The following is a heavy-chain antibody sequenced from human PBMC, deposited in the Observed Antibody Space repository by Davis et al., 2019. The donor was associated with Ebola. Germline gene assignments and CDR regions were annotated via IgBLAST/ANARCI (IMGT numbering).Heavy chain of an antibody. CDR1: GASVSSGGYY. J-gene: IGHJ5*02. CDR3: ARVDYDFWSGYYTGNWFDP. V-gene: IGHV4-31*03. CDR2: IYYSGST. D-gene: IGHD3-3*01. Sequence: MPSETLSLTCTVSGASVSSGGYYWSWIRQHPGKGLEWIGYIYYSGSTYYNPSLKSRVTISVDTSKNQFSLKLSSVTAADTAVYYCARVDYDFWSGYYTGNWFDPWGQGTLVTVSS.